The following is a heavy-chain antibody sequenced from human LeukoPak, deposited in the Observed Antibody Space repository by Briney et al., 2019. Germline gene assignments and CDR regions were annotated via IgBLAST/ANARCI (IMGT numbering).Heavy chain of an antibody. CDR3: ARHLSDYGDYYYYGMDV. V-gene: IGHV4-59*08. CDR2: IYYSGST. CDR1: GRSMSSYY. D-gene: IGHD4-17*01. J-gene: IGHJ6*01. Sequence: SDTLSLTCTLSGRSMSSYYWSWIRHPPGKGLEWIGYIYYSGSTNYNPSLKSRVTISVDTSKNQSSLKLSSVTAADTAVYYCARHLSDYGDYYYYGMDVWGEGTTVTVSS.